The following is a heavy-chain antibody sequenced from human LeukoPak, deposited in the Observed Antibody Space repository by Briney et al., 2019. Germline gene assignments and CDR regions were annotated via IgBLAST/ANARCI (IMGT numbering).Heavy chain of an antibody. J-gene: IGHJ6*03. Sequence: SETLSLTCAVYGGSFSGYYWSWIRQPPGKGLEWIGEINHSGSTNYNPSLKSRVTISVDTSKNQFSLKLSSVTAADTAVYYCARTNYDFWSGYYYYYYMDVWGKGTTVTVSS. V-gene: IGHV4-34*01. CDR3: ARTNYDFWSGYYYYYYMDV. D-gene: IGHD3-3*01. CDR1: GGSFSGYY. CDR2: INHSGST.